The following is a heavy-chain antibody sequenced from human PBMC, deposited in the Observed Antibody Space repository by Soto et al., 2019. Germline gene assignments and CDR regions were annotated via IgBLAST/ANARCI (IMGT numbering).Heavy chain of an antibody. CDR3: AREAAAGYYYGMDV. J-gene: IGHJ6*02. V-gene: IGHV1-2*02. CDR2: INPNSGGT. D-gene: IGHD6-13*01. CDR1: GYTFTGYY. Sequence: GASVKVSCKASGYTFTGYYMHWVRQAPGQGLEWMGWINPNSGGTNYAQKFQGRVTMTRDTSISTAYMELSRLRSDDTAVYYCAREAAAGYYYGMDVWGQGTTVTVSS.